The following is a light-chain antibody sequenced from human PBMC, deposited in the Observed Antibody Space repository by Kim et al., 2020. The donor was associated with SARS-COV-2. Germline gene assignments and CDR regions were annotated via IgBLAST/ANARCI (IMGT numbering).Light chain of an antibody. CDR2: GAS. Sequence: EIVMTQSPATLSVSPGERATLSCRASQSVSSNLAWYQQKPGQAPRLLIYGASTRATGIPARFSGSGSGTEFTRTISSLQSEDFAVYYCQQYNNWPRTFGQGTKLEI. J-gene: IGKJ2*01. CDR3: QQYNNWPRT. CDR1: QSVSSN. V-gene: IGKV3-15*01.